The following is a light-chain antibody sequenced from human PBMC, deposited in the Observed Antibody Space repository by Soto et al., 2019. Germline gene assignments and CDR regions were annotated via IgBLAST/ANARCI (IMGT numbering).Light chain of an antibody. CDR2: AAS. CDR1: QRISTY. V-gene: IGKV1-39*01. Sequence: DIQITHAPSSLSASVGDRVTITCRASQRISTYLNWYQQKPGKAAKLLIYAASSVQSGVPSRFSGSGSGTDFALPISCLQPENFATYYCQQSYSTPWTFGQGTKVAIK. CDR3: QQSYSTPWT. J-gene: IGKJ1*01.